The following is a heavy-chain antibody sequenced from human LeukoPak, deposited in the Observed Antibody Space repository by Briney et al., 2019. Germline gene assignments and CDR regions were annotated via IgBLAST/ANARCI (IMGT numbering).Heavy chain of an antibody. V-gene: IGHV3-7*02. J-gene: IGHJ2*01. CDR2: INQDGSET. Sequence: SGGSLRLSCAASGFTFSTYWMTWVRQAPGKGLEWLAAINQDGSETYYVDSVKGRFSVSRDNAKHSLYLQMSSLGAGDTAVYYCATRGDFGSGWYLDLWGRGTRVTVSS. CDR1: GFTFSTYW. D-gene: IGHD3-10*01. CDR3: ATRGDFGSGWYLDL.